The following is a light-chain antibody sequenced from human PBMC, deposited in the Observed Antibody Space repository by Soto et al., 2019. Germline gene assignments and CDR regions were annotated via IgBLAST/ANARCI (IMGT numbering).Light chain of an antibody. V-gene: IGLV1-40*01. CDR2: GHN. CDR1: SSNIGAGYD. CDR3: QAYDSRLSGSV. Sequence: QSVLTQSPSVSGAPGQRVTISCTGSSSNIGAGYDVDWYQQFPGTAPKLLIYGHNTRPSGVPDRFSGSKSGTSASLTITGLQADDEADYFCQAYDSRLSGSVFGGGTKVTVL. J-gene: IGLJ3*02.